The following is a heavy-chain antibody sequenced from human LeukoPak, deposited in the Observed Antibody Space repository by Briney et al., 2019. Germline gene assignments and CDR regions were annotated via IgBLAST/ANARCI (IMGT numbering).Heavy chain of an antibody. V-gene: IGHV4-39*07. Sequence: SETLSLTCTVSGGSISSSSNFWGWIRQPPGKGLEWIGSIYYSGITYCNPSLQSRVTISVDTSKNHFSLRLTSVAAADTAVYYCARDRSDTAMGFDYWGQGSLVTLSS. CDR2: IYYSGIT. D-gene: IGHD5-18*01. CDR3: ARDRSDTAMGFDY. CDR1: GGSISSSSNF. J-gene: IGHJ4*02.